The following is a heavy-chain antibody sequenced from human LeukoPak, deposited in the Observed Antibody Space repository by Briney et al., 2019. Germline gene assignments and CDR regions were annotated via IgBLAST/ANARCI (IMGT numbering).Heavy chain of an antibody. J-gene: IGHJ6*03. V-gene: IGHV4-39*02. CDR3: ARDLSGSMDV. Sequence: SETLSLTCTVSGGSISSSSYYWGWIRQPPGKGLEWIGSMYYSGNTYYNPSLKSRVTISVDTSQNQFSLKLSSVTAADTAVYYCARDLSGSMDVWGKGTTVTVSS. D-gene: IGHD6-25*01. CDR2: MYYSGNT. CDR1: GGSISSSSYY.